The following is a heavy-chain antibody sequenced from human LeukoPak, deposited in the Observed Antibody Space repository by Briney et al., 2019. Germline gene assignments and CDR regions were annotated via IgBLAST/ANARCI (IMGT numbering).Heavy chain of an antibody. Sequence: SGPTLVTPTQTVTLACTFSGFSLSTSGVGVGWIRQPPGKALEWLALIYWDDDKRYSPSLKSRLTITKDTSKNQVVLTMTNMDPVDTATYYCAHSYDFWSGPYREYWGQRTLVTVSS. CDR1: GFSLSTSGVG. V-gene: IGHV2-5*02. D-gene: IGHD3-3*01. CDR3: AHSYDFWSGPYREY. J-gene: IGHJ4*02. CDR2: IYWDDDK.